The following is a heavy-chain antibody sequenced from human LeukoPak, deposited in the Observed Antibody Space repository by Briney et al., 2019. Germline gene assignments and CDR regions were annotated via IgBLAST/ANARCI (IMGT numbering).Heavy chain of an antibody. CDR3: ARGPAANSGNYYVGDY. CDR1: GFTFSRSW. CDR2: INDDGSTT. Sequence: PGGSLRLSCAASGFTFSRSWMHWVRQAPGKGLVRVSCINDDGSTTSYADSVKGRFTISRDNAKNTLYLQMNSLRAEDTAVYYCARGPAANSGNYYVGDYWGQGTLVTVSS. J-gene: IGHJ4*02. D-gene: IGHD1-26*01. V-gene: IGHV3-74*01.